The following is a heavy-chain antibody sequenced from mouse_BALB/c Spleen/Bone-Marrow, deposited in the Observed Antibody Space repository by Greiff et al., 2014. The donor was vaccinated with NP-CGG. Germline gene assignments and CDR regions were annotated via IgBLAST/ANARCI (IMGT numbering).Heavy chain of an antibody. CDR1: GYSFTGYF. CDR3: GRGGVYYAMDY. J-gene: IGHJ4*01. Sequence: EVMLVESGPELVKPGASVKISSKASGYSFTGYFMNWVKQSHGKSLEWIGRINPYNGDTFYNQKFKGKATLTVDKSSSTAHMELLSLTSEDSAVYYCGRGGVYYAMDYWGQGTSVTVSS. CDR2: INPYNGDT. D-gene: IGHD1-1*02. V-gene: IGHV1-37*01.